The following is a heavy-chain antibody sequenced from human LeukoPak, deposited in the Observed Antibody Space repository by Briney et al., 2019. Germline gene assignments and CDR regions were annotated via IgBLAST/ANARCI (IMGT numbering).Heavy chain of an antibody. V-gene: IGHV4-4*08. CDR1: GGSISTYY. J-gene: IGHJ1*01. CDR2: IYRFGNT. CDR3: AGRGQRYFRD. Sequence: PSETLSLTCTVSGGSISTYYWSWIRQPPGKGLEWIGYIYRFGNTDYHPSLMRRVTISLDTSKKQLSLNLTSVTAADTAVYYCAGRGQRYFRDWGQGTLVTVSS.